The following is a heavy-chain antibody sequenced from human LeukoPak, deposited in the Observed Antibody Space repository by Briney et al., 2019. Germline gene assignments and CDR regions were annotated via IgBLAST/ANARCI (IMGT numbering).Heavy chain of an antibody. CDR2: ISGSGGST. CDR3: ARSSGWYYSWYYFDY. J-gene: IGHJ4*02. V-gene: IGHV3-23*01. CDR1: GFTFSSYG. Sequence: PGGSLRLSCAASGFTFSSYGMSWVRQAPGKGLEWVSAISGSGGSTYYADSVKGRFTISRDNSKNTLYLQMNSLRAEDTAVYYCARSSGWYYSWYYFDYWGQGTLVTVSS. D-gene: IGHD6-19*01.